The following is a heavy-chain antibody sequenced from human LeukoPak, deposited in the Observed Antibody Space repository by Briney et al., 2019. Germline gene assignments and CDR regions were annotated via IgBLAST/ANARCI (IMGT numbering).Heavy chain of an antibody. CDR3: VRHRQWLLFPYY. CDR2: IFYSGAT. J-gene: IGHJ4*02. Sequence: SETLSLTCTVSGDSISINYNWGWIRQPPGKGLEWIGSIFYSGATYYSPSLKSRVTISVDTSKNQFSLKLSSMTAVDTAVYYCVRHRQWLLFPYYWGQGTLVTVSS. CDR1: GDSISINYN. D-gene: IGHD6-19*01. V-gene: IGHV4-39*01.